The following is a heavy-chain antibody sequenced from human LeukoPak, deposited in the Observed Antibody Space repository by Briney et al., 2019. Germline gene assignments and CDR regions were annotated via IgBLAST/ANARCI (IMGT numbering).Heavy chain of an antibody. J-gene: IGHJ4*02. Sequence: ASVKVSCKASGYTFTGYYMHWVRQAPGQGLEWMGRINPNSGGTNYAQKFQGRVTMNRDTSISTAYMELSRLRSDDTAVYYCARGYDSSGYYDYWGQGTLVTVSS. V-gene: IGHV1-2*06. CDR3: ARGYDSSGYYDY. D-gene: IGHD3-22*01. CDR2: INPNSGGT. CDR1: GYTFTGYY.